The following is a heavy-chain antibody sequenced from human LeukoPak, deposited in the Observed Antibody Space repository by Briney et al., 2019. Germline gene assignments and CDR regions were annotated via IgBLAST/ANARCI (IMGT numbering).Heavy chain of an antibody. CDR3: ARVVRYFDY. D-gene: IGHD4-17*01. Sequence: PGGSLTLSCAASGFTFSTYWMHWVRQAPGQGLVWVSRIRGDEGDISYADSVKGRLTISRDNAKNTLYLQMNSLSAEDTALYYWARVVRYFDYWGQGTLVTVSS. CDR2: IRGDEGDI. J-gene: IGHJ4*02. V-gene: IGHV3-74*01. CDR1: GFTFSTYW.